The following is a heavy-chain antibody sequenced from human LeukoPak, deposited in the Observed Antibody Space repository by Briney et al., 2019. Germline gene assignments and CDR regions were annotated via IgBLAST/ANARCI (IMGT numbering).Heavy chain of an antibody. J-gene: IGHJ4*02. Sequence: SETLSLTCTVSGGSISNYYWSWIRQPPGKGLEWIGYIYYSGSTNYNPSLKSRVTISVDTSKNQFSLKLSSVTAADTAVYYCARSRFGESYWGQGTLVTVSS. V-gene: IGHV4-59*12. CDR3: ARSRFGESY. CDR1: GGSISNYY. CDR2: IYYSGST. D-gene: IGHD3-10*01.